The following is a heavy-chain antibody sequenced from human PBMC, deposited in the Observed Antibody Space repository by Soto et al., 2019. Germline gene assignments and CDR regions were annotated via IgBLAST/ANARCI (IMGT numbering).Heavy chain of an antibody. CDR1: GYTFTSYA. CDR3: ARDNGRRVTMMVGGGRWFDP. J-gene: IGHJ5*02. V-gene: IGHV1-3*01. Sequence: ASVLVSCKASGYTFTSYAMHRVRQAPGQRLEWMGWINAGNGNTKNSQKFQGRDTITRDTAGSTAYMELSSLRSEDTAVYYCARDNGRRVTMMVGGGRWFDPWGQGTLVTV. CDR2: INAGNGNT. D-gene: IGHD3-22*01.